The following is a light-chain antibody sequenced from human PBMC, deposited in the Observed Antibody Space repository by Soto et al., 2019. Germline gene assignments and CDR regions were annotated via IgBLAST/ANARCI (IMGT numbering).Light chain of an antibody. J-gene: IGKJ3*01. CDR2: GAS. V-gene: IGKV3D-7*01. Sequence: PGERVTLSCWASQSVSSSYLTWYQQKPGQAPRLLIYGASTRATSIPARFSGSGSGTDFTLTISSLQPEDFAVYYCQQDYTRFTFGPGTKVDIK. CDR1: QSVSSSY. CDR3: QQDYTRFT.